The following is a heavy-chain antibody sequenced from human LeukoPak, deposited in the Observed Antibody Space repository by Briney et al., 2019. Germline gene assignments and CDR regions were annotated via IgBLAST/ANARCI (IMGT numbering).Heavy chain of an antibody. CDR3: ARDDGIAVAGRFDY. D-gene: IGHD6-19*01. Sequence: SQTLSLTCAISGDSVSSNSAAWNWIRQSPSRGLVWLGRTYYRSKWYNDYAVSVKSRITINPDTSKNQFSLQLNSVTPEDTAVYYCARDDGIAVAGRFDYWGQGTLVTVSS. V-gene: IGHV6-1*01. CDR2: TYYRSKWYN. CDR1: GDSVSSNSAA. J-gene: IGHJ4*02.